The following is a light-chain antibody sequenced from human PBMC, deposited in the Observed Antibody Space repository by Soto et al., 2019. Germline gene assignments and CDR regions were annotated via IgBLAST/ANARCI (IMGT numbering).Light chain of an antibody. J-gene: IGKJ4*01. CDR2: DAS. CDR3: QQYNHYSGLT. V-gene: IGKV1D-13*01. CDR1: QDIRND. Sequence: AIQMTQSPSSLSVSVGDRVTITCRASQDIRNDLGWYQQKPGKAPKLLIYDASSLESGVPSRFSGSGSGTEFTLTISSLQPDDFATYYCQQYNHYSGLTFGGGTKVESN.